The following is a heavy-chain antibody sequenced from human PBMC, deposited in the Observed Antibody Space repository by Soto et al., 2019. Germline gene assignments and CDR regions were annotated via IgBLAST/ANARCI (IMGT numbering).Heavy chain of an antibody. CDR1: GYTFTTYG. CDR2: ISAYNGNT. D-gene: IGHD5-12*01. V-gene: IGHV1-18*01. Sequence: QVQLVQSGAEVKKPGASVKVSCKASGYTFTTYGISWVRQAPGQGLEWMGWISAYNGNTNYAQKLQGRVTMTTETPTSTAYMELRSLGSDDTAVYYCTREFSGYDSGYNWFDPWGQGTLVTVSS. J-gene: IGHJ5*02. CDR3: TREFSGYDSGYNWFDP.